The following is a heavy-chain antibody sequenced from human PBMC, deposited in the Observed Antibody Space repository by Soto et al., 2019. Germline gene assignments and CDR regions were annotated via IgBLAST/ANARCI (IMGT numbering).Heavy chain of an antibody. CDR2: VSAGGEMK. CDR1: GFILSSYA. J-gene: IGHJ6*02. D-gene: IGHD2-15*01. Sequence: DVQLLESGGDLVQPGGSLRLSCTASGFILSSYAMRWVRQAPGKGLEWVSSVSAGGEMKYNSDSVKGRFTISRDNSNNALSLQLDGLRIEDTALYYCARGDRGGSGSPASYYYSGLEVWGQGTTVTVSS. CDR3: ARGDRGGSGSPASYYYSGLEV. V-gene: IGHV3-23*01.